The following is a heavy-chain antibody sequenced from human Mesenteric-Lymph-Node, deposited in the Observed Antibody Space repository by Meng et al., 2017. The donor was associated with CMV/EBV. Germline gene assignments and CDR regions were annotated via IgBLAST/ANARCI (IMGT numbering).Heavy chain of an antibody. Sequence: GESLKISCAASGFTFSSHALSWVRQAPGKGLEWVSSISTSGGDTYHADSVKGRFTISRDNSKKTLYVQMNSLRAEDTAVYYCANLGRTIRDYWGQGTLVTVSS. D-gene: IGHD4/OR15-4a*01. V-gene: IGHV3-23*01. J-gene: IGHJ4*02. CDR3: ANLGRTIRDY. CDR1: GFTFSSHA. CDR2: ISTSGGDT.